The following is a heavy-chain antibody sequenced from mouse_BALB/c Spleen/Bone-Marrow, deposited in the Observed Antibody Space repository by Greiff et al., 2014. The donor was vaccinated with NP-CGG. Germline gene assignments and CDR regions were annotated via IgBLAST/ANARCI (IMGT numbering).Heavy chain of an antibody. D-gene: IGHD2-3*01. J-gene: IGHJ4*01. CDR1: GYTFTSYW. Sequence: QVHVKQSGAELVKSGAPVKLSCKASGYTFTSYWMNWVKQRPGRGLEWIGRIDPSDSETHYNQKFKDKATLTVDKSSSTAYIQLSSLTSEDSAVYYCARALGDGYYYAMDYWGQGTSVTVSS. V-gene: IGHV1-69*02. CDR2: IDPSDSET. CDR3: ARALGDGYYYAMDY.